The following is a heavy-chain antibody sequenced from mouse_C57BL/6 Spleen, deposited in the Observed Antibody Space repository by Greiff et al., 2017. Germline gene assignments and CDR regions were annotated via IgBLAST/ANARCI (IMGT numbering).Heavy chain of an antibody. Sequence: EVKLMESGEGLVKPGGSLKLSCAASGFTFSSYAMSWVRQTPEKRLEWVAYISSGGDYIYYADTVKGRFTISRDNARNTLYLQMSSLKSEDTAMYYCTRRELGLGYFDYWGQGTTLTVSS. J-gene: IGHJ2*01. D-gene: IGHD4-1*01. CDR2: ISSGGDYI. CDR3: TRRELGLGYFDY. CDR1: GFTFSSYA. V-gene: IGHV5-9-1*02.